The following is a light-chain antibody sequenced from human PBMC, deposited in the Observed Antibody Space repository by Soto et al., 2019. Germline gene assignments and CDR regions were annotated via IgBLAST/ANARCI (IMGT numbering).Light chain of an antibody. CDR2: LGS. CDR1: QSLLHSNGYYY. Sequence: IVMTQSPLSLPVTPGEPASISCRSSQSLLHSNGYYYLDWYLQKPGQSPQLLIYLGSNRASGVPDRFSGSGSGTDFTLKISRVEAEDVGVYYCMQPLQSWTFGQGTKVDIK. CDR3: MQPLQSWT. V-gene: IGKV2-28*01. J-gene: IGKJ1*01.